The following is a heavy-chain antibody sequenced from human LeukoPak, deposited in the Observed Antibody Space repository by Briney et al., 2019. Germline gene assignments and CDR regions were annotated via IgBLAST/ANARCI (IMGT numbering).Heavy chain of an antibody. Sequence: GGSLRLSCAASGFTFNTYGMHWVRRTPGKGLEYVSAISSHGSSTFYANSVRGRFTISRDNSKNTLYLHMGSLRAEDTAVYYCARRTGIWWELHAAFDIWGQGTTVTVSS. V-gene: IGHV3-64*01. CDR1: GFTFNTYG. CDR2: ISSHGSST. D-gene: IGHD1-26*01. CDR3: ARRTGIWWELHAAFDI. J-gene: IGHJ3*02.